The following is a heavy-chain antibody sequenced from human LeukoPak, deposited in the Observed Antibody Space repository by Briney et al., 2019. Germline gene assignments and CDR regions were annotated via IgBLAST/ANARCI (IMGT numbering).Heavy chain of an antibody. CDR1: GFNFDDYA. CDR3: GRDYISTGSGTNFVDH. J-gene: IGHJ4*02. Sequence: PGRSLRLSCAATGFNFDDYAMHWVRQAPGKGLEWVSGINWNSGGIAYADSVRGRFTISRDNAKNSLYLQMNSLRAEDTAFYYCGRDYISTGSGTNFVDHWCQGTLVTVSS. V-gene: IGHV3-9*01. D-gene: IGHD3-10*01. CDR2: INWNSGGI.